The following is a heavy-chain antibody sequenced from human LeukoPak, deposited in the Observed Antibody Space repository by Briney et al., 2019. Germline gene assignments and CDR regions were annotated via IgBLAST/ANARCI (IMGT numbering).Heavy chain of an antibody. J-gene: IGHJ4*02. CDR2: INAGNGNT. CDR1: GYTFTSYA. D-gene: IGHD3-22*01. CDR3: ARSHSSRARYYYDSSGYYFDY. V-gene: IGHV1-3*01. Sequence: GASVKVSCKASGYTFTSYAMHWVRQAPGQRFEWMGWINAGNGNTKYSQKFQGRVTITRDTSASTAYMELSSLRSEDTAVYYCARSHSSRARYYYDSSGYYFDYWGQGTLVTVSS.